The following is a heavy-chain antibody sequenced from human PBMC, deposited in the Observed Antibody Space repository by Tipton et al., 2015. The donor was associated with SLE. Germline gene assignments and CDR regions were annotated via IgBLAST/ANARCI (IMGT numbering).Heavy chain of an antibody. J-gene: IGHJ6*02. CDR1: GFSFGDYY. D-gene: IGHD6-6*01. CDR3: ATSSSSLYYYALDV. Sequence: SLRLSCAASGFSFGDYYMSWIRQAPGKGLEWVSYISAGGGTTWHADSVKGGFTISRDNSRTTLYLQMNSLRGEDTAVYYCATSSSSLYYYALDVWGQGTTVTVSS. CDR2: ISAGGGTT. V-gene: IGHV3-11*04.